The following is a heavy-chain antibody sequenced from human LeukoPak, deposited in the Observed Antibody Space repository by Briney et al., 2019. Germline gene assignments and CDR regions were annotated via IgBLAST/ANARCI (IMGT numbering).Heavy chain of an antibody. V-gene: IGHV3-30*02. D-gene: IGHD6-13*01. CDR2: IRYDGSNK. Sequence: GGSLRLSCAASGFTFSSYGMHWVRQAPGKGLEWVAFIRYDGSNKYYADSVKGRFTISRDNSKNTLYLQMNSLRAEDTAVYYCAKDRRPIAAAYYMDVWGKGTTVTVSS. CDR1: GFTFSSYG. CDR3: AKDRRPIAAAYYMDV. J-gene: IGHJ6*03.